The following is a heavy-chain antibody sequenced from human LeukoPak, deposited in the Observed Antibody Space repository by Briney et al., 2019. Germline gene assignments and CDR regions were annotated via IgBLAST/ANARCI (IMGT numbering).Heavy chain of an antibody. CDR2: ISYDGSNK. CDR3: AKEGDYYDSSGYSELDY. Sequence: GRSLRLSCAASGFTFSSYGMHWVRQAPGKGLEWVAVISYDGSNKYYADSVKGRFTISRDNSKNTLYLQMNSLRAEDTAVYYCAKEGDYYDSSGYSELDYWGQGTLVTVSS. J-gene: IGHJ4*02. CDR1: GFTFSSYG. D-gene: IGHD3-22*01. V-gene: IGHV3-30*18.